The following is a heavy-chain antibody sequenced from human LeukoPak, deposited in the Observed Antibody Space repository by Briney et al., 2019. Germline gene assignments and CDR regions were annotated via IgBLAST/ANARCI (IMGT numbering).Heavy chain of an antibody. Sequence: GASVKVSCKASGYTFTSYDINWGRQATGQGLEWMGWMNPNSGNTTYAQKSQGRVTMTRKTSISTAYMELSSLRSEDTAVYYCAREIGSGSYWYYYGMDVWGQGTTVTVSS. V-gene: IGHV1-8*01. CDR1: GYTFTSYD. D-gene: IGHD3-10*01. J-gene: IGHJ6*02. CDR2: MNPNSGNT. CDR3: AREIGSGSYWYYYGMDV.